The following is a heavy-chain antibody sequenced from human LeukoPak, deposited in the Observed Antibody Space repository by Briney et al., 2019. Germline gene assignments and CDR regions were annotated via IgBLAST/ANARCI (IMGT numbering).Heavy chain of an antibody. CDR1: GFTFSSYS. Sequence: AGGPLRLSCAASGFTFSSYSMNWVRQAPGKVLEWVSYISSSSSTIYYADSVKGRFTISRDNAKNSLYLQMNSLRAEDTAVYYCARERRASGSYYLDYWGQGTLVTVSS. CDR2: ISSSSSTI. D-gene: IGHD1-26*01. V-gene: IGHV3-48*01. J-gene: IGHJ4*02. CDR3: ARERRASGSYYLDY.